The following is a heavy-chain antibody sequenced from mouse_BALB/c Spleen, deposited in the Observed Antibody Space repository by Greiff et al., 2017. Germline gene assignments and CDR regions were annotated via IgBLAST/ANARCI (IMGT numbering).Heavy chain of an antibody. D-gene: IGHD2-14*01. CDR3: AREGYRAMDY. CDR2: LNSNGGST. CDR1: GFTFSSYG. V-gene: IGHV5-6-3*01. J-gene: IGHJ4*01. Sequence: DVKLVESGGGLVQPGGSLKLSCAASGFTFSSYGMSWVRQTPDKRLELVATLNSNGGSTYYPDSVKGRFTISRDNAKNTLYLQMSSLKSEDTAMYYCAREGYRAMDYWGQGTSVTVSS.